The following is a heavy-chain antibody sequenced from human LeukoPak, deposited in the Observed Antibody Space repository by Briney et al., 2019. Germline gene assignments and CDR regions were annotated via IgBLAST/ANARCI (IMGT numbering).Heavy chain of an antibody. CDR3: AKDLDNWKPRGGHNY. V-gene: IGHV3-23*01. J-gene: IGHJ4*02. Sequence: PGGSLRLSCAPSGFTFSSYAMSWVRQAPGKGLEWVSAISGSGGSTYYADSVKGRFTISRDNSKNTLYLQMNSLRAEDTAVYYCAKDLDNWKPRGGHNYWGQGTLVTVSS. CDR1: GFTFSSYA. CDR2: ISGSGGST. D-gene: IGHD1-20*01.